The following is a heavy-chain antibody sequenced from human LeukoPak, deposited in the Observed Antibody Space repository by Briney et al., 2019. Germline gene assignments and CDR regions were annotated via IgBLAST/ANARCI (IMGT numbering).Heavy chain of an antibody. CDR2: IRDSDDST. V-gene: IGHV3-23*01. D-gene: IGHD5-18*01. CDR1: GFTFSNYA. CDR3: AKSFLGFSYGKIDY. Sequence: GGSLRLSCAASGFTFSNYAMNWVRQAPGKGLEWVSAIRDSDDSTYYADSVKGRFTISRDTSKNMLYLQMNSLRAEDTAVYYCAKSFLGFSYGKIDYWGQGTVVTVSS. J-gene: IGHJ4*02.